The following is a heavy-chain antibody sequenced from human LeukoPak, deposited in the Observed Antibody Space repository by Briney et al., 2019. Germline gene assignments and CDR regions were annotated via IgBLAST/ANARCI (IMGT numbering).Heavy chain of an antibody. CDR1: GFTFSSYE. J-gene: IGHJ6*04. Sequence: GGSLRLSCAASGFTFSSYEMNWVRQAPGKGLEWVSYISSSGSTIYYADSVKGRFTISRDNAKNSLYLQMNSLRAEDTAVYYCARNLSTAGTWYYYYYGMDVWGKGTTVTVPS. CDR2: ISSSGSTI. V-gene: IGHV3-48*03. D-gene: IGHD6-13*01. CDR3: ARNLSTAGTWYYYYYGMDV.